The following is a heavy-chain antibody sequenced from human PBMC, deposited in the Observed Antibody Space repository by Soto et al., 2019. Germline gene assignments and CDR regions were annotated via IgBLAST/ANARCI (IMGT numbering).Heavy chain of an antibody. CDR3: AQPAELPGIAVAGPTSFDP. D-gene: IGHD6-19*01. J-gene: IGHJ5*02. V-gene: IGHV3-23*01. CDR2: ISGSGGST. Sequence: GGSLRLSFADSGFTLSRHALSWVREAPLNVLEWVSSISGSGGSTYYADSVKGRFTISRDNSKNTLYLQMNSLRAEDTAVYYCAQPAELPGIAVAGPTSFDPWGQGALATVSS. CDR1: GFTLSRHA.